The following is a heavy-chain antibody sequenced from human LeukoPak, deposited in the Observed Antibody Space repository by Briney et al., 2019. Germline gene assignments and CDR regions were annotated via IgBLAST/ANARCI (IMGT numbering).Heavy chain of an antibody. CDR3: AREGGLDGYNSNFYY. Sequence: ASVTVSFTASGYTFTTYTMHWVRQAPGQRFEWMGWINAGNGYTKYSQKFQDRVTITRHTSASTAYMELSSLRSEDTAIYYCAREGGLDGYNSNFYYWGQGTLVTVSS. CDR2: INAGNGYT. D-gene: IGHD5-24*01. V-gene: IGHV1-3*01. CDR1: GYTFTTYT. J-gene: IGHJ4*02.